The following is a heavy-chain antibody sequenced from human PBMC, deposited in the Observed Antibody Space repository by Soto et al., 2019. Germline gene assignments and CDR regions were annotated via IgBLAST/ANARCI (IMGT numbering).Heavy chain of an antibody. Sequence: ASGKVSCKASGYTFTSYGISWVRQAPGQGLEWMGWISAYNGNTNYAQKLQGRVTMTTDTSTSTAYMELRSLRSDDTAVYYCARDPSPDSSGYYSDYWGQGTLVTVSS. CDR2: ISAYNGNT. D-gene: IGHD3-22*01. V-gene: IGHV1-18*01. J-gene: IGHJ4*02. CDR1: GYTFTSYG. CDR3: ARDPSPDSSGYYSDY.